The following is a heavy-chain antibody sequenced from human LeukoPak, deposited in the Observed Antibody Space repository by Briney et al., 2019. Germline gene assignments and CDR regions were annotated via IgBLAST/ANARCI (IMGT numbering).Heavy chain of an antibody. D-gene: IGHD4-17*01. CDR1: GGSISSYY. V-gene: IGHV4-59*01. CDR2: VNYSGST. J-gene: IGHJ4*02. Sequence: SETLSLTCTVSGGSISSYYWSWIRQPPGKRLEWIGYVNYSGSTKYNPPLKSRVTISVDTSKNQFSLKVNSVTAEDTAVYYCARGLDNGDPLDYWGQGTLVTVSS. CDR3: ARGLDNGDPLDY.